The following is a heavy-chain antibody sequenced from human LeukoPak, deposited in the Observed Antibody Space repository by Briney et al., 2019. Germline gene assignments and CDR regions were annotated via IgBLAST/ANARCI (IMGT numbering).Heavy chain of an antibody. CDR1: GYSISSGYY. Sequence: SETLSLTCTVSGYSISSGYYWGWIRQPPGKGLEWIGSIYHSGSTYYNPSLKSRVTISVDTSKNQFSLKLSSVTAADTAVYYCARIGTDYYDSSGPLDYWGQGTLVTVSS. CDR3: ARIGTDYYDSSGPLDY. V-gene: IGHV4-38-2*02. D-gene: IGHD3-22*01. CDR2: IYHSGST. J-gene: IGHJ4*02.